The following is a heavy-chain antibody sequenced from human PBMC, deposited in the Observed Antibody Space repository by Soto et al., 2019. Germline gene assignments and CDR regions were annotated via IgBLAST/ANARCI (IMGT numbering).Heavy chain of an antibody. D-gene: IGHD6-25*01. CDR3: TTGSSSADGPTYYYYGMDV. CDR1: GFTCSNAW. Sequence: PGGPLRLSCAASGFTCSNAWMSWVRQAPGKGLEWVGRIKSKTDGGTTDYAAPVKGRFTISRDDSKNTLYLQMNSLKTEDTAVYYCTTGSSSADGPTYYYYGMDVWGQGTTVTVSS. V-gene: IGHV3-15*01. CDR2: IKSKTDGGTT. J-gene: IGHJ6*02.